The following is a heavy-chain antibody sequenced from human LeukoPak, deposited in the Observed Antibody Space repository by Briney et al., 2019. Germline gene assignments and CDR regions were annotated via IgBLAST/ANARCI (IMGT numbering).Heavy chain of an antibody. Sequence: GASVKVSCKVSGYTLTELSMHLVRQAPGKGLEWMGGFDPEDGETIYAQKFQGRVTMTEDTSTDTAYMELSSLRSEDTAVYYCATAGRYCSSTSCPSGAFDIWGQGTMVTVSS. J-gene: IGHJ3*02. CDR2: FDPEDGET. V-gene: IGHV1-24*01. CDR1: GYTLTELS. D-gene: IGHD2-2*01. CDR3: ATAGRYCSSTSCPSGAFDI.